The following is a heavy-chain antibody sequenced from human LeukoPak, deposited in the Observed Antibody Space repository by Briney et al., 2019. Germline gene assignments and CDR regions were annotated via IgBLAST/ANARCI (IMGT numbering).Heavy chain of an antibody. D-gene: IGHD3-10*01. CDR3: ARGLLTYDYGSGPRRHWFDP. J-gene: IGHJ5*02. V-gene: IGHV4-30-4*01. CDR1: GGSISSGDYY. Sequence: KASQTLSLTCTLSGGSISSGDYYWSWIRQPPGKGLEWIGYIYYSGSTYYNPSLQSRVTLSVDTSKNQFSMKLSSVTAPDTAVYYCARGLLTYDYGSGPRRHWFDPWGQGTLVTVSS. CDR2: IYYSGST.